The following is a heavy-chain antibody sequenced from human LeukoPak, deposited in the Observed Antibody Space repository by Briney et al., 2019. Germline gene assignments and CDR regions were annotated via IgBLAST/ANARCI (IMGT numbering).Heavy chain of an antibody. J-gene: IGHJ4*02. D-gene: IGHD4-23*01. CDR3: ARDRRVIDY. V-gene: IGHV3-7*01. Sequence: GGSLRLSCAASGFTFSSYAMSWVRQAPGKGLEWVANIKQDGSEKYYVDSVKGRFTISRDNAKNSLYLQMNSLRAEDTAVYYCARDRRVIDYWGQGTLVTVSS. CDR2: IKQDGSEK. CDR1: GFTFSSYA.